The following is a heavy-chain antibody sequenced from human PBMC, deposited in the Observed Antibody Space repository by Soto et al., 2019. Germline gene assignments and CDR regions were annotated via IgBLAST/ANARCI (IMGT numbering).Heavy chain of an antibody. CDR3: ARDPEQNGWFGGGAWLY. CDR1: GFTFSSYG. V-gene: IGHV3-33*01. Sequence: QVQLVESGGGVVQPGRSLRLSCAASGFTFSSYGMHWVRQAPGKGLEWVAVIWYDGSNKYYADSVKGRFTISRDNSKNTLYLQMNSLRAEDTAVYYCARDPEQNGWFGGGAWLYWGQGTLVTVSS. CDR2: IWYDGSNK. D-gene: IGHD3-10*01. J-gene: IGHJ4*02.